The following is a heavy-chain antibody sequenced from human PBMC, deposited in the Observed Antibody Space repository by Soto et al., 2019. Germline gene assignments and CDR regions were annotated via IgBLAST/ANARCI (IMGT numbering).Heavy chain of an antibody. CDR2: FEPEDGET. J-gene: IGHJ6*03. CDR3: ATGDRPGIAAAYYCYYYMDV. CDR1: GYTLTELS. D-gene: IGHD6-13*01. Sequence: QVQLVQSGAEVKKPGASVKVSCKVSGYTLTELSMHWVRQAPGKGLEWMGGFEPEDGETIYAQKFQGRVTMTEDTSTDTAYMELSSLRSEDTAVYYCATGDRPGIAAAYYCYYYMDVWGKGTTVTVSS. V-gene: IGHV1-24*01.